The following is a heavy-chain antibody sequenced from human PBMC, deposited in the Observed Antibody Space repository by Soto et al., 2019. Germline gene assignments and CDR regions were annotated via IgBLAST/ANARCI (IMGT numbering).Heavy chain of an antibody. CDR3: AKDAFGASVGHEYFHH. CDR2: ISYHGRNK. J-gene: IGHJ1*01. V-gene: IGHV3-30*18. Sequence: QVQLVESGGGVVQPGTSLRLSCAAAGFTFSDSGMHWVRQAPGKGLEWVAVISYHGRNKHYADSVKGRFTISRDNSENTLFLQMNSLRLEDTAVYYCAKDAFGASVGHEYFHHWGQGTLVTVSS. D-gene: IGHD3-16*01. CDR1: GFTFSDSG.